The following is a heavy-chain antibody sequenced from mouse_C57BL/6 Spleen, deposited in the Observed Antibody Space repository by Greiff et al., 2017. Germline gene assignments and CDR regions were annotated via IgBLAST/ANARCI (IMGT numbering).Heavy chain of an antibody. J-gene: IGHJ1*03. D-gene: IGHD1-1*01. V-gene: IGHV14-1*01. CDR1: GFNIKDYS. Sequence: EVQLQQSGAELVRPGASVKLSCTASGFNIKDYSMHWVKQRPEQGLEWIGRIDPEDGDTEYAPKFQGKATMTADTSSNTAYLQLSSLTSEDTAVYYCTTKKVANWYFDVWGTRTTVTVAS. CDR3: TTKKVANWYFDV. CDR2: IDPEDGDT.